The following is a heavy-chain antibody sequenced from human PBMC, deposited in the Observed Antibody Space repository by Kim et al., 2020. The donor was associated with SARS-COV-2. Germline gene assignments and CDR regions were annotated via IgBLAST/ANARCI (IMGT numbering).Heavy chain of an antibody. CDR3: ASLVSCRFVEY. Sequence: SETLSLTCTVSGGSISSGSYYWGWIRQPPGKGLEWIGTIYYTGTTYYNRSLKSRGTIAVDTSKTQFSLNLTPVTAADTAVSYCASLVSCRFVEYWGQGTLVTVSS. CDR1: GGSISSGSYY. V-gene: IGHV4-39*01. D-gene: IGHD3-16*02. CDR2: IYYTGTT. J-gene: IGHJ4*02.